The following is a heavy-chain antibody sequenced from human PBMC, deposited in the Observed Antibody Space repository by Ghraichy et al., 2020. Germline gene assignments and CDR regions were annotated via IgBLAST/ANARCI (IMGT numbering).Heavy chain of an antibody. J-gene: IGHJ4*02. CDR1: GFSFSSYD. CDR3: ARRESHRYFDY. D-gene: IGHD2/OR15-2a*01. CDR2: ISSSGSNI. V-gene: IGHV3-48*02. Sequence: GGSLRLSCAASGFSFSSYDMKWVRQAPGKGLEWISYISSSGSNIYYADSVKGRFTISRDNAKNSLSLQMNSLRDEDTAVYYCARRESHRYFDYWGQGTLVAVSS.